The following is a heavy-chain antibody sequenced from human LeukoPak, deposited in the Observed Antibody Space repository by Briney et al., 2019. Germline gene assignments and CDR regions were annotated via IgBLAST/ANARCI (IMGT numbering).Heavy chain of an antibody. D-gene: IGHD5-12*01. CDR1: GGSISSYY. CDR3: ARTGVVATSYFFDY. J-gene: IGHJ4*02. V-gene: IGHV4-59*01. CDR2: IYYSGSA. Sequence: SETLSLTCAVSGGSISSYYWSWIRQPPGKGLEWIGFIYYSGSANYNPSLRSRVTMSVDTSKNQFSLKLTSVTAADTAVYYCARTGVVATSYFFDYWGQGFLVTVSS.